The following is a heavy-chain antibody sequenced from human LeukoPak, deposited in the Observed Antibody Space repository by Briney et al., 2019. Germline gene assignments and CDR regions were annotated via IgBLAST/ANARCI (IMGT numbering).Heavy chain of an antibody. D-gene: IGHD1-26*01. Sequence: SETLSLTCTVSGGSISSNTYYWGWSRQTPEKGLDWIGSIHYSGHTLYNPSLDSRVTISVDTSTHQFSLRLTSVTGADTAVYYCARHTPATVGIYFDYWGQGTLVTVSS. CDR3: ARHTPATVGIYFDY. CDR1: GGSISSNTYY. V-gene: IGHV4-39*01. J-gene: IGHJ4*02. CDR2: IHYSGHT.